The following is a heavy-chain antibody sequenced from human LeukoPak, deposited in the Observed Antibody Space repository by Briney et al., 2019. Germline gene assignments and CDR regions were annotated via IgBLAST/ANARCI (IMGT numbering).Heavy chain of an antibody. CDR3: ARDRSENDFWSGYYKGSNWFDP. Sequence: GGSLRLSCAASGFTFSSYWMSWVRQAPGKGLEWVANIKQDGSEKYYVDSVKGRFTISRDNAENSLYLQMNSLRAEDTAVYYCARDRSENDFWSGYYKGSNWFDPWGQGTLVTVSS. D-gene: IGHD3-3*01. CDR2: IKQDGSEK. J-gene: IGHJ5*02. CDR1: GFTFSSYW. V-gene: IGHV3-7*01.